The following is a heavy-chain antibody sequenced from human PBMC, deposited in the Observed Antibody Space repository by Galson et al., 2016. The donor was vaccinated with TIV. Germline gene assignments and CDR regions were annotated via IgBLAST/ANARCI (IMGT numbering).Heavy chain of an antibody. CDR1: GFTFDDYP. Sequence: SLRLSCAASGFTFDDYPMHWVRQAPGKGLEWVSVINWKGNSVNYADSVRGRFTISRDNAKNSLYLQMNSLRPEDTALYYCAKNSRPDASMDYYYYHAMDAWGRGTTVIVSS. D-gene: IGHD5-18*01. V-gene: IGHV3-9*01. CDR2: INWKGNSV. CDR3: AKNSRPDASMDYYYYHAMDA. J-gene: IGHJ6*02.